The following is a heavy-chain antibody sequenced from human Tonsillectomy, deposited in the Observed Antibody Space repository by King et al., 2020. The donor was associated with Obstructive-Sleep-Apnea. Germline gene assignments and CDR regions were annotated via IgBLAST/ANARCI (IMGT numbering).Heavy chain of an antibody. D-gene: IGHD2-15*01. Sequence: VQLVESGGGLVKPGGSLRLSCAASGFTFSSYSMNWVRQAPGKGREWVSSISSSRSYIYYADSVKGRLTISRDNAKNSLYLQMNSLRDEDTAVYYCARGRWEEDCSGGSCYVGNFDYWGQGTLVTVSS. V-gene: IGHV3-21*01. CDR2: ISSSRSYI. CDR1: GFTFSSYS. J-gene: IGHJ4*02. CDR3: ARGRWEEDCSGGSCYVGNFDY.